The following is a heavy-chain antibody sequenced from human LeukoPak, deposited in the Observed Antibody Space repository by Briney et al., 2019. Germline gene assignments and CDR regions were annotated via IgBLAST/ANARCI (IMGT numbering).Heavy chain of an antibody. CDR1: GFTFDDYA. CDR2: ISWNSGSI. CDR3: ARARYFDHPLDY. Sequence: PGGSLRLSCAASGFTFDDYAMHWVRHAPGKGLEWVSGISWNSGSIGYADSVKGRFTISRDNAKNTLYLQMNSLRAEDSAVYYCARARYFDHPLDYWGQGTLVTVSS. D-gene: IGHD3-9*01. V-gene: IGHV3-9*01. J-gene: IGHJ4*02.